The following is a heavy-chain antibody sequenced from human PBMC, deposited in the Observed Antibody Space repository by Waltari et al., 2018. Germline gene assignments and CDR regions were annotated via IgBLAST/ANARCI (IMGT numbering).Heavy chain of an antibody. D-gene: IGHD3-3*01. Sequence: EVHLVESGGDLLQPGRSLRLSCTASGFIFGDYVMSWVRQAPGKGLEWVGLLRSKAYGGTTEYAASLKDRISISRDDSKSIAYLQMSSLKTDDTAVYYCVRSLTVSGALYYFDQWGQGTLVTVSS. J-gene: IGHJ4*02. CDR3: VRSLTVSGALYYFDQ. CDR2: LRSKAYGGTT. CDR1: GFIFGDYV. V-gene: IGHV3-49*04.